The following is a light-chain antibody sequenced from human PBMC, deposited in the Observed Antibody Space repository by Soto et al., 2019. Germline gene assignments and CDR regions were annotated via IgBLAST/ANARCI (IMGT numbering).Light chain of an antibody. CDR1: QGISSA. CDR3: QQLKTYPFT. V-gene: IGKV1-13*02. Sequence: AIQLTQSPSSLSASVGDRVSITCRASQGISSALAWYQHKPGKAPKILICDASRLQSGVPSRFSGSESGTECTLTISSLQPEDFATYYCQQLKTYPFTFGQGTRLEIK. J-gene: IGKJ5*01. CDR2: DAS.